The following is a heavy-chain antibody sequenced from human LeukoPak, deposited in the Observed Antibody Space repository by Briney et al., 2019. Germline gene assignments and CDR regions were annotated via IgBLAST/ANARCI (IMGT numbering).Heavy chain of an antibody. J-gene: IGHJ4*02. Sequence: ASVKVSCKVSGYTLTELSMHWVRQAPGKGLEWMGGFDPEDGETIYAQKFQGRVTMTTDTSTSTAYMELSSLRSDDTAVYYCARVKDSSSWHYFDFWGQGTLVTVSS. D-gene: IGHD6-13*01. CDR3: ARVKDSSSWHYFDF. CDR1: GYTLTELS. V-gene: IGHV1-24*01. CDR2: FDPEDGET.